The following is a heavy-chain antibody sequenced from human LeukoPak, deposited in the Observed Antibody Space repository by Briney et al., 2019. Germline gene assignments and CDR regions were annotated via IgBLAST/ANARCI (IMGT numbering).Heavy chain of an antibody. CDR3: ARHEGAEGFWSGYNYWFDP. CDR1: GGSISSSSYY. V-gene: IGHV4-39*01. Sequence: SETLSLTCTVSGGSISSSSYYWGWIRQPPGKGLEWIGSIYYSGSTYYNPSLKSRVTISVDTSKNQFSLKLSSVTAADTAVYYCARHEGAEGFWSGYNYWFDPWGQGTLVTASS. CDR2: IYYSGST. J-gene: IGHJ5*02. D-gene: IGHD3-3*01.